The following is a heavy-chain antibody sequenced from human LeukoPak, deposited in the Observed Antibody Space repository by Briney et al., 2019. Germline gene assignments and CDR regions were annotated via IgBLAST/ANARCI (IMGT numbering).Heavy chain of an antibody. D-gene: IGHD3-16*02. V-gene: IGHV3-48*03. Sequence: GGSLRLSCAASGFTFSSYEMNWVRQAPGKGLEWVSYISSSGSTIYYADSVKGRFTISRDNAKNSLYLQMNSLRAEDTAVYYCARDLIGRGSSFDYWGQGTLVTVSS. J-gene: IGHJ4*02. CDR2: ISSSGSTI. CDR3: ARDLIGRGSSFDY. CDR1: GFTFSSYE.